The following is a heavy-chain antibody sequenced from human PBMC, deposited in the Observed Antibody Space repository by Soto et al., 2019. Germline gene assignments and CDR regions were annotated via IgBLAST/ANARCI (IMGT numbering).Heavy chain of an antibody. D-gene: IGHD2-15*01. J-gene: IGHJ2*01. CDR1: GFTFDDYA. Sequence: EVQLVESGGGLVQPGRSLRLSCAASGFTFDDYAMHWVRQAPGKGLEWVSGISWNSGSLDYADSVKGRFTISRDNTKNSLYLQMSGLRSEDTALYYCAKVADCSGVGCWRWYFDLWGRGTLVTVSS. CDR2: ISWNSGSL. CDR3: AKVADCSGVGCWRWYFDL. V-gene: IGHV3-9*01.